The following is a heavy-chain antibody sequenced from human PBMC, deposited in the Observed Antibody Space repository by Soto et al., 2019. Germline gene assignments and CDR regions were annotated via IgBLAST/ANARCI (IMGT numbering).Heavy chain of an antibody. CDR3: ASASSYHSSGYYSRALVYYHYYGMDV. V-gene: IGHV1-69*13. Sequence: SVKGSCKASGGTFSSYAISWVRQAPGQGLEWMGGIIPIFGTANYAQKFQGRVTITADESTSTAYMELSSLRSEDTAVYYCASASSYHSSGYYSRALVYYHYYGMDVWGQGTKVIVSS. CDR2: IIPIFGTA. D-gene: IGHD3-22*01. J-gene: IGHJ6*02. CDR1: GGTFSSYA.